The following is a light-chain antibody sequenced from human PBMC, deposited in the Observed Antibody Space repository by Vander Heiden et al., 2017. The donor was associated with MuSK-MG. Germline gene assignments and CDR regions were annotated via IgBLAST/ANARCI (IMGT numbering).Light chain of an antibody. Sequence: DIQLTQSPSFLSASVGDRVTIPCRASQGISSYLAWYQQKPGKAPNLLIYAASTLQSGVPSRFSGSGSGTEFTLTISSLQPEDFATYYCQQLNSFPRTFGQGTKVEIK. V-gene: IGKV1-9*01. CDR3: QQLNSFPRT. CDR1: QGISSY. CDR2: AAS. J-gene: IGKJ1*01.